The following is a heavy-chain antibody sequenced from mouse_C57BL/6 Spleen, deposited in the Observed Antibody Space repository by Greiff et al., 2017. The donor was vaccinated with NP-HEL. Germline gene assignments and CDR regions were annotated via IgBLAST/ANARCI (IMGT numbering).Heavy chain of an antibody. CDR3: ARDGDYDYDDYFDY. CDR2: IYPGDGDT. CDR1: GYAFSSYW. Sequence: QVQLQQSGAELVKPGASVKISCKASGYAFSSYWMNWVKQRPGKGLEWIGHIYPGDGDTNYNGKFKGKATLTADKSSSTAYMQLSSLTSEDSAVYFCARDGDYDYDDYFDYWGQGTTLTVSS. J-gene: IGHJ2*01. V-gene: IGHV1-80*01. D-gene: IGHD2-4*01.